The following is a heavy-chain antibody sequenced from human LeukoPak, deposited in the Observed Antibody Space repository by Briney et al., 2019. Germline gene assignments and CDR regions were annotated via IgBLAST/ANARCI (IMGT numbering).Heavy chain of an antibody. D-gene: IGHD3-22*01. CDR1: GFSFSGAW. CDR2: IKSKTHGETT. Sequence: PGGSLRLSCGASGFSFSGAWMSWVRQAPGKGLEWVARIKSKTHGETTDYAAPVKGRFTISRDDSKTTLFLQMDSLKTEDTAVYYCAVDDYFDTSGPSGADYFDYWGQGALVTVSS. J-gene: IGHJ4*02. CDR3: AVDDYFDTSGPSGADYFDY. V-gene: IGHV3-15*01.